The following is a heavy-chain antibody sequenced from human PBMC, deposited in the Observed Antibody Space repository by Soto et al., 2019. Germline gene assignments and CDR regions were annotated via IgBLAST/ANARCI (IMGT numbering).Heavy chain of an antibody. V-gene: IGHV4-34*01. D-gene: IGHD2-8*02. Sequence: TLSLTCAVYGVSFSGYYLSWIRQPPGKGLEWIGEINHSGSTNYNPSLKSRVTISVDTSKNQFSLKLSSVTAADTAVYYCAKRRVGLCSWCRENWFDPWGQGTLVTVSS. CDR3: AKRRVGLCSWCRENWFDP. J-gene: IGHJ5*02. CDR2: INHSGST. CDR1: GVSFSGYY.